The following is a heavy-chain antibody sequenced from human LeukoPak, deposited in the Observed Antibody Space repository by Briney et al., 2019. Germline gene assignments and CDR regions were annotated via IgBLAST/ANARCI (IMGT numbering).Heavy chain of an antibody. J-gene: IGHJ4*02. CDR3: TRYNNDHFDY. Sequence: GGSLRLSCAGSGFTFCGYGMHWFRQAPGKGLEWVAVIAYDGSRAFYADSVKGRFTISRDNSKNTMSVQMDDLRAEDTAVYYCTRYNNDHFDYWGQGTLVTVSS. CDR1: GFTFCGYG. D-gene: IGHD1-14*01. V-gene: IGHV3-33*01. CDR2: IAYDGSRA.